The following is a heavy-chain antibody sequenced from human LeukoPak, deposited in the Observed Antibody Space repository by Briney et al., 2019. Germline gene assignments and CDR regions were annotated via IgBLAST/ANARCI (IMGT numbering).Heavy chain of an antibody. V-gene: IGHV1-8*01. CDR3: ARGDEYSGSSVSYYGMDV. Sequence: GASVKVSCKASGYTFTSYDINWVRQATGQGLEWMGWMNPDSGNTGYAQKFQGRVTMTRNTSISTAYMELSSLRSEDTAVYYCARGDEYSGSSVSYYGMDVWGQGTTVTVSS. D-gene: IGHD6-6*01. CDR1: GYTFTSYD. CDR2: MNPDSGNT. J-gene: IGHJ6*02.